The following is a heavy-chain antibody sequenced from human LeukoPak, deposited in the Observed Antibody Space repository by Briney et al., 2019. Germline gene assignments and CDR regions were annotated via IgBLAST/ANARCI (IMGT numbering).Heavy chain of an antibody. V-gene: IGHV4-4*02. CDR1: GGSISSSNW. J-gene: IGHJ6*03. D-gene: IGHD2-15*01. Sequence: PSETLSLTCAVSGGSISSSNWWSWVRQPPGKGLEWIGEIYHSGSTYYNPSLKSRVTISVDTSKNQFSLKLSSVTAADTAVYYCARSGGYYYYMDVWGKGTTVTVSS. CDR3: ARSGGYYYYMDV. CDR2: IYHSGST.